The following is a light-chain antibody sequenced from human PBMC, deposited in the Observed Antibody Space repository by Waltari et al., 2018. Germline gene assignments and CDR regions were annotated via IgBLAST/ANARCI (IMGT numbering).Light chain of an antibody. V-gene: IGKV3-11*01. CDR2: DAF. CDR1: PSIASS. Sequence: EIVLTQSPATLSLSPGERATLSCRASPSIASSLAWYQQRPGQAPRLLIYDAFTRDTGSPARLSGSGSGTDFTLTISSLEPEDFAVYYCQQRSNWPPTFGGGSKVEI. J-gene: IGKJ4*01. CDR3: QQRSNWPPT.